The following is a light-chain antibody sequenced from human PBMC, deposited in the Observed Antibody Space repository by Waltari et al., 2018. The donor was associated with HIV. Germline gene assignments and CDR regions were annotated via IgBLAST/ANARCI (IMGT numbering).Light chain of an antibody. CDR3: QSYDSSLSTAVV. V-gene: IGLV1-40*01. CDR1: SPNIGAGFG. J-gene: IGLJ2*01. Sequence: QSVLTQPPSVSGAPGQRVPISCTGSSPNIGAGFGVLWYQQLPGTAPKLLIYGDSNRPSGVPDRFSGSKSGTSASLAITGLQSEDEADYYCQSYDSSLSTAVVFGGGTKLTVL. CDR2: GDS.